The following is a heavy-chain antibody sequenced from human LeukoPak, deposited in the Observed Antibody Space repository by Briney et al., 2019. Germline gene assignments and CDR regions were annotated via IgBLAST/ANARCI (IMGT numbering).Heavy chain of an antibody. CDR2: IKQDGSEK. D-gene: IGHD6-13*01. Sequence: GGSLRLSCAASGFTFSSYWMSWVRQAPGKGLEWVANIKQDGSEKYYVDSVKGRFTISRDNAKNSLYLQMNSLRAEDTAVYYCARDEGRQLVLYFDYWGQGTLVTVSS. CDR1: GFTFSSYW. V-gene: IGHV3-7*01. CDR3: ARDEGRQLVLYFDY. J-gene: IGHJ4*02.